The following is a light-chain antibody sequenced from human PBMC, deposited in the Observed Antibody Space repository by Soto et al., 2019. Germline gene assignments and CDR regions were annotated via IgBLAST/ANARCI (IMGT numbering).Light chain of an antibody. J-gene: IGKJ3*01. CDR3: QEYNRAPFT. Sequence: DIQMTQSPSSLSASVGDRVTITCRASQGVTNSLAWYHQKPGKVPRLLIYGASTLRSGVPSRFSGGGSGTDFTFTISSLQPEDVATYYCQEYNRAPFTFGPGTKVNIK. CDR1: QGVTNS. CDR2: GAS. V-gene: IGKV1-27*01.